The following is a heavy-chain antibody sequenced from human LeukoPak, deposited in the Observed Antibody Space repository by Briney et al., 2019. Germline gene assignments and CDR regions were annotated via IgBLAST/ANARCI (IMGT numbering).Heavy chain of an antibody. CDR1: GFTFSGYS. V-gene: IGHV3-30*03. J-gene: IGHJ4*02. CDR2: ISYDGSNK. D-gene: IGHD5-18*01. Sequence: PGGSLRLSCAASGFTFSGYSMNWVRQAPGKGLEWVAVISYDGSNKYYADSVKGRFTISRDNSKNTLYLQMNSLRAEDTAVYYCARDLYSYGYFPSFGITEFDYWGQGTLVTVSS. CDR3: ARDLYSYGYFPSFGITEFDY.